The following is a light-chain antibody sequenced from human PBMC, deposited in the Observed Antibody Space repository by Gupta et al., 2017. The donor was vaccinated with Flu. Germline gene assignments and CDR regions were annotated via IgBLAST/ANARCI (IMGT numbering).Light chain of an antibody. J-gene: IGLJ2*01. CDR3: AAWDDSLSGSL. CDR1: SSNIGSNY. V-gene: IGLV1-47*01. Sequence: QSVLTQPPSASGTPGPRVTISCSGSSSNIGSNYVYWYQQLPGTAPNLLIYRNNQRPSGVPDRFSGSKSGTSASLAISGLRSEDEADYYCAAWDDSLSGSLFGGGTKLTAL. CDR2: RNN.